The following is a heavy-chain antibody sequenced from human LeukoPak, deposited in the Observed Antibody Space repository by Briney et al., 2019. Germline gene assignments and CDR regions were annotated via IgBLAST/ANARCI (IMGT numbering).Heavy chain of an antibody. D-gene: IGHD2-15*01. CDR2: IYTRGST. J-gene: IGHJ3*02. V-gene: IGHV4-4*07. Sequence: SETLSLSCTVSGGSINNYYRSWIRQPAGKGLEWIGRIYTRGSTNYNPSLKSRGTMSVDTSKNQSSLKLSSVTAADTAVYYYARGRYCSADICSGGDAFDIWGQGTMVSVSS. CDR3: ARGRYCSADICSGGDAFDI. CDR1: GGSINNYY.